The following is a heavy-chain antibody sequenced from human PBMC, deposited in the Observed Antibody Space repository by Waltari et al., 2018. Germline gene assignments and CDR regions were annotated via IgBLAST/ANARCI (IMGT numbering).Heavy chain of an antibody. J-gene: IGHJ4*02. CDR2: INHSGST. V-gene: IGHV4-34*01. Sequence: QVQLQQWGAGLLKPSETLSLTCAVYGGSFSGYYWSWIRQPPGKGLEWIGEINHSGSTNYNPSLKSRVTISVDTSKNQFSLKLSSVTAADTAVYYCARGRPPSDKLLWFRELFPKGFDYWGQGTLVTVSS. D-gene: IGHD3-10*01. CDR1: GGSFSGYY. CDR3: ARGRPPSDKLLWFRELFPKGFDY.